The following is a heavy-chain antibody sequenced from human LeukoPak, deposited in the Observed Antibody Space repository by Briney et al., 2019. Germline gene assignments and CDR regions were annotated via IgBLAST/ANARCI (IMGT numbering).Heavy chain of an antibody. Sequence: GGSLRLSCAASGFADSSNYMSWVRQAPGKGLEWVSVIYSGGSTYYADSVKGRFTISRDNSKNTLYLQMNSLRAEDTAVYYCARGSRKYSSSSGLDYWGQGTLDTVSS. CDR3: ARGSRKYSSSSGLDY. D-gene: IGHD6-6*01. CDR2: IYSGGST. V-gene: IGHV3-53*01. CDR1: GFADSSNY. J-gene: IGHJ4*02.